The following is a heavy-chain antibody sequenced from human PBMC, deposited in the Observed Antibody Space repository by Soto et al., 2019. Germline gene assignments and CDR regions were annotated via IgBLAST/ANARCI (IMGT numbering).Heavy chain of an antibody. CDR3: TRGYCSSTSCYPFY. CDR1: GFTFGDYA. J-gene: IGHJ4*02. V-gene: IGHV3-49*03. D-gene: IGHD2-2*01. Sequence: GGSLRLSCTASGFTFGDYAMSWFRQAPGKGLEWVGFIRSKAYGGTTEYAASVKGRFTISRDDSKSIAYLQMNSLKTEDTAVYYCTRGYCSSTSCYPFYWGQGTLVTVSS. CDR2: IRSKAYGGTT.